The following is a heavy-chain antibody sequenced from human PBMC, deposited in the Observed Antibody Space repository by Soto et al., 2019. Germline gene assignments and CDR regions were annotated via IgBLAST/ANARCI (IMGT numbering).Heavy chain of an antibody. CDR1: GFTFSSYA. CDR2: ISGGGGST. CDR3: AKPGDCSGGSCYSPFHFDY. V-gene: IGHV3-23*01. J-gene: IGHJ4*02. D-gene: IGHD2-15*01. Sequence: GGSLRLSCAASGFTFSSYAMSWVRQAPGKGLEWVSAISGGGGSTYYADSVKGRFTISRDNSKNTLYLQMNSLRAEDTAVYYCAKPGDCSGGSCYSPFHFDYWGQGTLVTVSS.